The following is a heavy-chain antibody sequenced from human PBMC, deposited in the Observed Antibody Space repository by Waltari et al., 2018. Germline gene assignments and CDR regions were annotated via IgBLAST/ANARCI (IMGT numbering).Heavy chain of an antibody. V-gene: IGHV3-53*02. CDR3: AREDWLSNYFDY. CDR2: SYSGGST. J-gene: IGHJ4*02. CDR1: GFTVSSNY. D-gene: IGHD3-9*01. Sequence: EVQLVETGGGLIQPGGSLRLSCAASGFTVSSNYMSWVRQAPGKGREWVSVSYSGGSTYYADSVKGRFTISRDNSKNTLYLQMNSLRAEDTAVYYCAREDWLSNYFDYWGQGTLVTVSS.